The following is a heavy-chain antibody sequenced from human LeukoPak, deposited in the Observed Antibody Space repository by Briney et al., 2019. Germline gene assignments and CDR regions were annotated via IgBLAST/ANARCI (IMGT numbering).Heavy chain of an antibody. CDR3: ARQGPLTTAVTTRTNPFDY. V-gene: IGHV4-59*08. J-gene: IGHJ4*02. CDR2: THYSGNT. CDR1: GGTISSSY. D-gene: IGHD4-11*01. Sequence: SETPSLTCTVSGGTISSSYWSWIRQPPGKGLEWIGYTHYSGNTNYNASLKSRVTISVDMSKNQFSLKLNSVTAADTAVYYCARQGPLTTAVTTRTNPFDYWGQGTLVTVSS.